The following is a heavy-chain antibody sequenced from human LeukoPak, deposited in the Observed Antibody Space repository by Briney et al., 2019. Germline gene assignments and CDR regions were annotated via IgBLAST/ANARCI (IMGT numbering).Heavy chain of an antibody. Sequence: KPSETLSLTCTVSGGSISSYYWSWIRQPPGKGLEWIGYIYYSGSTNYNPSLKSRVTISVDTSKNQFSLKLSSVTAADTAVYYCARGASSGYDSTGRGAFDIWGQGTMVTVSS. CDR2: IYYSGST. CDR1: GGSISSYY. V-gene: IGHV4-59*12. D-gene: IGHD3-22*01. CDR3: ARGASSGYDSTGRGAFDI. J-gene: IGHJ3*02.